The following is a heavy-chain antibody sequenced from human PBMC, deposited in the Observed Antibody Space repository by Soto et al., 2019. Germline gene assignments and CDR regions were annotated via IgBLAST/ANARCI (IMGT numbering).Heavy chain of an antibody. Sequence: SETLSLTCTVSGRSVSSGGYYWTWIRQHPGKGLEWVGYIYHIGSPSYNPSLKSRLSMSLDTSKNQFSLNLTSVTAADTAIYYCVRDRALDSSGHWFDSWGQGTLVTVSS. CDR1: GRSVSSGGYY. J-gene: IGHJ5*01. V-gene: IGHV4-31*03. CDR3: VRDRALDSSGHWFDS. CDR2: IYHIGSP. D-gene: IGHD6-19*01.